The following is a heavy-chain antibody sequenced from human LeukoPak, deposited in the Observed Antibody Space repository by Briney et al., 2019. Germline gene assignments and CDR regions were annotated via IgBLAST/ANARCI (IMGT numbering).Heavy chain of an antibody. D-gene: IGHD1-26*01. CDR2: ISGSGGST. CDR1: GFTFSSYA. Sequence: GGSLRLSCAASGFTFSSYAMSWVRQAPGKGLEWVPAISGSGGSTYYADSVKGRFTISRDKSKNTLYLQMNSLRAEDTAVYYCAREWEHAFDIWGQGTMVTVSS. V-gene: IGHV3-23*01. CDR3: AREWEHAFDI. J-gene: IGHJ3*02.